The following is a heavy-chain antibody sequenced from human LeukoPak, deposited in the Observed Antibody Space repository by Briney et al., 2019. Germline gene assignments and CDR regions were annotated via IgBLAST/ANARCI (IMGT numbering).Heavy chain of an antibody. CDR2: IYYSGTT. CDR1: GGSMSSYY. D-gene: IGHD3-10*01. J-gene: IGHJ4*02. CDR3: ARATNLVLLWFGEFIDY. Sequence: SETLSLTCTVSGGSMSSYYWIWIRQPPGKGLEWIGYIYYSGTTSYNPSLKSRVTISVDTSKNQFSLKLSSVTAADTAVYYCARATNLVLLWFGEFIDYWGQGTLVTVSS. V-gene: IGHV4-59*12.